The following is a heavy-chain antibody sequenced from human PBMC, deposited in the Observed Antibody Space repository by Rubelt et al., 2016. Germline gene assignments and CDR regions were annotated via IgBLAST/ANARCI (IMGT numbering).Heavy chain of an antibody. CDR2: ISSSSSYI. CDR3: ARVYGSGSSFYYYYGMDV. J-gene: IGHJ6*02. Sequence: WVRQAPGQGLEWVSSISSSSSYIYYADSVKGRFTISRDNAKNTLYLQMNSLRAEDTAVYYCARVYGSGSSFYYYYGMDVWGQGTTVTVSS. D-gene: IGHD3-10*01. V-gene: IGHV3-21*01.